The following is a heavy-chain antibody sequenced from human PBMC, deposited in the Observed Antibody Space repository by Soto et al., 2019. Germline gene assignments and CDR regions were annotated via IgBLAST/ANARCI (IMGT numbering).Heavy chain of an antibody. CDR1: GFTFSSYG. CDR2: ISYDGSNK. CDR3: AVSGSGSSGYFDY. J-gene: IGHJ4*02. D-gene: IGHD3-10*01. Sequence: GGSLRLSCAASGFTFSSYGMHWVRQAPGKGLEWVAVISYDGSNKYYADSVKGRFTISRDNSKNTLYLQMNSLRAEDTAVYYCAVSGSGSSGYFDYWGQGTLVTVSS. V-gene: IGHV3-30*03.